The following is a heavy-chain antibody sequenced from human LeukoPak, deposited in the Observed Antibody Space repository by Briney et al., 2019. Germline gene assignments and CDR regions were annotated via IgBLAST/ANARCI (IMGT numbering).Heavy chain of an antibody. CDR3: ARNLIPEQLVLNF. CDR1: GGSISSSSYY. V-gene: IGHV4-39*07. CDR2: IYYSGST. D-gene: IGHD6-13*01. J-gene: IGHJ4*02. Sequence: SETLSLTCTVSGGSISSSSYYWGWIRQPPGKGLEWIGSIYYSGSTYYNPSLKSRVTISVDTSKNQFSLNLKSVTPEDTAVYYCARNLIPEQLVLNFWGQGTLVTVSS.